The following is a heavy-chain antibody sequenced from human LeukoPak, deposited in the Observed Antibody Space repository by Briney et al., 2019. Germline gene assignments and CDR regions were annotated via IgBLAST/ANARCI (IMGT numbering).Heavy chain of an antibody. CDR3: AREERWELPPYYFDY. Sequence: TGGSLRLSCAASGFTFSSYWMSWVRQAPGKGLEWVANIKQDGSEKYYVDSVKGRFTISRDNAKNSLYLQMNSLRAEDTAVYCCAREERWELPPYYFDYWGQGTLVTVSS. CDR1: GFTFSSYW. CDR2: IKQDGSEK. D-gene: IGHD1-26*01. J-gene: IGHJ4*02. V-gene: IGHV3-7*01.